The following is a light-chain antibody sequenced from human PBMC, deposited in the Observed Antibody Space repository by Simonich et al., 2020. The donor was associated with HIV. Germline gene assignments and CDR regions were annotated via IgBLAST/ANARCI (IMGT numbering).Light chain of an antibody. Sequence: DIVMTQSPDSLAVSLGERATINCKSSQSILYSSNNNNYLAWYQKKPRQPPKLLIYWASTRESGVPDRFSGSGSGTDFTLTISSLQAEDVAVYYCQQYYSTPYTFGQGTKLEIK. CDR3: QQYYSTPYT. V-gene: IGKV4-1*01. CDR1: QSILYSSNNNNY. CDR2: WAS. J-gene: IGKJ2*01.